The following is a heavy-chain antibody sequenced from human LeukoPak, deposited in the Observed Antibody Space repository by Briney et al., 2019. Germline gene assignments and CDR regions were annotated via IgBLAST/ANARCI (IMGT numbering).Heavy chain of an antibody. V-gene: IGHV4-31*03. D-gene: IGHD4-23*01. CDR3: ARVTNDYGGNQLLYFDY. Sequence: SETLSLTCTVSGGSISSGGYYWSWIRQHPGKGLEWIGYIYYSGGTYYNPSLKGRVTISVDTSKNQFSLKLSSVTAADTAVYYCARVTNDYGGNQLLYFDYWGQGTLVTVSS. CDR2: IYYSGGT. J-gene: IGHJ4*02. CDR1: GGSISSGGYY.